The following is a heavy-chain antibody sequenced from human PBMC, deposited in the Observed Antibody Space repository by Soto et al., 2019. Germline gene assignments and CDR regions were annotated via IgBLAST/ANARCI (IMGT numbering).Heavy chain of an antibody. CDR1: GASVSHGY. CDR2: MYYGGSF. CDR3: ATMGTPATGLYYFDY. D-gene: IGHD1-7*01. Sequence: PSETLSLTCNVSGASVSHGYWSWIRQPPGKGLEWIGFMYYGGSFNYNPSLTSRATISVDTSKNQFSLKLTSVTAADTAVYYCATMGTPATGLYYFDYWGQGTLVTVSS. V-gene: IGHV4-59*02. J-gene: IGHJ4*02.